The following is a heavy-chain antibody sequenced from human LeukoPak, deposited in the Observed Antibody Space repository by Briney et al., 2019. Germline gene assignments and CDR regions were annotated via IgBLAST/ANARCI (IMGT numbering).Heavy chain of an antibody. CDR1: GFTFSSYV. Sequence: PGGSLRLSCAASGFTFSSYVMHWVRQAPDKGLEWVAGTSYDGSNKYYADSMKGRFTISRDNSKNTLYLQMNSLRAEDTAVYYCASDFGDYGGTYGFDYWGQGTLVTVSS. V-gene: IGHV3-30*03. J-gene: IGHJ4*02. CDR2: TSYDGSNK. D-gene: IGHD4-17*01. CDR3: ASDFGDYGGTYGFDY.